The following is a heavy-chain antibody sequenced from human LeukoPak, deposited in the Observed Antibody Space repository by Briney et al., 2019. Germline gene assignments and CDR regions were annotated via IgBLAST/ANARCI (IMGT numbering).Heavy chain of an antibody. CDR2: IYWDDEK. J-gene: IGHJ5*02. D-gene: IGHD5/OR15-5a*01. CDR1: GFSIPSSGEG. V-gene: IGHV2-5*02. Sequence: SGPTLVKPTQTVTLTCIFSGFSIPSSGEGVDWIRQAPGKAPEWLALIYWDDEKHYNPSLRTRLAITKDPLKNQVVLTMTNVDPADTGTYYCAHRRIKVSGSWFDPWGPGTLVTVSS. CDR3: AHRRIKVSGSWFDP.